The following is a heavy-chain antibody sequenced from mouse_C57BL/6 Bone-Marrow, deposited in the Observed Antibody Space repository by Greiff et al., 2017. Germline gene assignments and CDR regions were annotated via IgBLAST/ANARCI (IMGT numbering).Heavy chain of an antibody. D-gene: IGHD1-1*01. J-gene: IGHJ1*03. CDR3: ASLITTVVAKDWYFDV. Sequence: EVKLQESGPGLVKPSQSLSLTCSVTGYSITSGYYWNWIRQFPGNKLEWMGYISYDGSNNYNPSLKNRISITRDTSKNQFFLKLNSVTTEDTATYYCASLITTVVAKDWYFDVWGTGTTVTVSS. CDR2: ISYDGSN. CDR1: GYSITSGYY. V-gene: IGHV3-6*01.